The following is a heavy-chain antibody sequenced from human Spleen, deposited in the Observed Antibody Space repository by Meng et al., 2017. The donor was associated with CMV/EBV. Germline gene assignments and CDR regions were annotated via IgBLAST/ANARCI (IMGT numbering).Heavy chain of an antibody. CDR1: GGSITNYY. Sequence: GSLRLSCTVSGGSITNYYWNWIRQPPGRGLEWIGSINYSGSTKYNPALKSRVIISVDTSKSQFSLKLSSVTAADTAVYYCARVRGSRRAGGGGSLIDAMVDKLATKGYFFDYWGQGTLVTVSS. D-gene: IGHD5-12*01. CDR2: INYSGST. V-gene: IGHV4-59*01. CDR3: ARVRGSRRAGGGGSLIDAMVDKLATKGYFFDY. J-gene: IGHJ4*02.